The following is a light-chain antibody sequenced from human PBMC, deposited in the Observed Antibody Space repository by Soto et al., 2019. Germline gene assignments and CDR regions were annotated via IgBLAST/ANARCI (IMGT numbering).Light chain of an antibody. CDR1: SSNIGSFYD. V-gene: IGLV1-40*01. CDR2: GDN. J-gene: IGLJ2*01. CDR3: QSYDNSLNHVV. Sequence: QSVLTQPPSVSRAPGQRVTIPCTGSSSNIGSFYDVHWYQQLPGTVPKLLIYGDNNRPSGVPDRFSGSKSGTAASLAITGLQAEDEAHYYCQSYDNSLNHVVFGGGTKLTLL.